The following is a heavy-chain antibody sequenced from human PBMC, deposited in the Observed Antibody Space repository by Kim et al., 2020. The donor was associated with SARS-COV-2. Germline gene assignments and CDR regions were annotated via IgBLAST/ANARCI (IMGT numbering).Heavy chain of an antibody. CDR3: ARTDDILTGYYRTLWFDP. CDR2: IYYSGST. CDR1: GGSISSYY. V-gene: IGHV4-59*13. Sequence: SETLSLTCTVSGGSISSYYWSWIRHPPGKGLEWIGYIYYSGSTNYNPSLKSRVTISVDTSKNQFSLKLSSVTAADTAVYYCARTDDILTGYYRTLWFDPWGQGTLVTVSS. D-gene: IGHD3-9*01. J-gene: IGHJ5*02.